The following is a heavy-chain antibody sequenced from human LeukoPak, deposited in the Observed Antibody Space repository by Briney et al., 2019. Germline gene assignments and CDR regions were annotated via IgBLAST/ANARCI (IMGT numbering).Heavy chain of an antibody. Sequence: PGGSLRLSCAASGFTFSSYAMHWVRQAPGKGLEWVAVISYDGSNKYYADSVKGRFTISRDNSKNTLYLQMNSLRAEDTAVYYCARDIVSVAAAGSERNYYYYGMDVWGQGTTVTVSS. D-gene: IGHD6-13*01. J-gene: IGHJ6*02. CDR2: ISYDGSNK. CDR1: GFTFSSYA. V-gene: IGHV3-30*04. CDR3: ARDIVSVAAAGSERNYYYYGMDV.